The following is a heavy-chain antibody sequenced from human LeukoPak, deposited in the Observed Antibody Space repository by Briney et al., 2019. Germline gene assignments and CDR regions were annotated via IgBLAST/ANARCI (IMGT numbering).Heavy chain of an antibody. V-gene: IGHV3-7*01. Sequence: GGSLRLSCAASGFTFSSYWMSWVRQAPGKGLEWVANTKQDGSEKYYVDSVKGRFTISRDNAKNSLYPQMNSLRAEDTAVYYCARDLHYYDSSAPTEYWGQGTLVTASS. D-gene: IGHD3-22*01. J-gene: IGHJ4*02. CDR2: TKQDGSEK. CDR1: GFTFSSYW. CDR3: ARDLHYYDSSAPTEY.